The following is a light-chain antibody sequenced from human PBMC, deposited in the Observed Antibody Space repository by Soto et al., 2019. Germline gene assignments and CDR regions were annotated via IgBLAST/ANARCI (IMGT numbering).Light chain of an antibody. Sequence: DIQMTQSPSSLSASVGDRVTITCRASQTISRNLNWYQQKPGKAPNLLIYGASNLQSGVPSRFTGSGSGTDFALAISSLQPEDFATYYCQQSDTIPITFGQGTRLENK. CDR2: GAS. V-gene: IGKV1-39*01. J-gene: IGKJ5*01. CDR1: QTISRN. CDR3: QQSDTIPIT.